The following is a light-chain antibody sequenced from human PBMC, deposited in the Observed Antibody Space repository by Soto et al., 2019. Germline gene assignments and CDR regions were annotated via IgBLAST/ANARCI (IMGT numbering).Light chain of an antibody. CDR2: TND. CDR3: AAWDDSLSGYV. V-gene: IGLV1-47*02. CDR1: SSNIGAGYD. Sequence: QSVLTQPPSVSGAPGQRVTISCTGSSSNIGAGYDVYWYQQLPETAPKLLIYTNDQRPSGVPDRFSGSKSGTSASLAISGLRSEDEADYYCAAWDDSLSGYVFGTGTKVTVL. J-gene: IGLJ1*01.